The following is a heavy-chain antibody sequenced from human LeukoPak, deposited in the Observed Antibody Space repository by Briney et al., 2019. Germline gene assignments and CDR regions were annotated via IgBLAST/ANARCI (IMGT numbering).Heavy chain of an antibody. D-gene: IGHD3-22*01. J-gene: IGHJ2*01. CDR2: ISTSGGNT. Sequence: PGGSLRLSCAASGFTFSSYAMSWVRQAPGKGLEWVSGISTSGGNTDYADSVKGRFTISRDNSKKTLYLEMNSLRAEDTAVYYCAKAGYYYDSSGYYYDRSRYFDLWGRGTLVTVSS. CDR3: AKAGYYYDSSGYYYDRSRYFDL. V-gene: IGHV3-23*01. CDR1: GFTFSSYA.